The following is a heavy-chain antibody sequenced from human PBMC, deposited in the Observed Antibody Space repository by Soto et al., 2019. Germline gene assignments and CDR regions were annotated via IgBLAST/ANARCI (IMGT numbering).Heavy chain of an antibody. D-gene: IGHD2-15*01. CDR1: GFSLSTSGVG. V-gene: IGHV2-5*02. J-gene: IGHJ4*02. CDR3: ALTGTLVAATPQFDY. Sequence: SGPTLVNPTQTLTLTCTFSGFSLSTSGVGVGWIRQPPGKALEWLALIYWDDDKRYSPSLKSRLTITKDTSKNQVVLTMTNMDPVDTATYYCALTGTLVAATPQFDYWGQGTLVTVSS. CDR2: IYWDDDK.